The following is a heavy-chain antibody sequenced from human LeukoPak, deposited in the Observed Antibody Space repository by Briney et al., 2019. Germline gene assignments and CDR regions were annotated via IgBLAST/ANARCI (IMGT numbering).Heavy chain of an antibody. Sequence: ASVKVSCKASGYTFTNYDINWVRQATGQGLEWMGWRNPNSGRTGFAHKFQGRLTMTADTSISTAYMELSSLTSDDTAVYYCARGPVSTHGMDVWGQGTTVTVSS. CDR2: RNPNSGRT. CDR1: GYTFTNYD. J-gene: IGHJ6*02. D-gene: IGHD6-13*01. V-gene: IGHV1-8*01. CDR3: ARGPVSTHGMDV.